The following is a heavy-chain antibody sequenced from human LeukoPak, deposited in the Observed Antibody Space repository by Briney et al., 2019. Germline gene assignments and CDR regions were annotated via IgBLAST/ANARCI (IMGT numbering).Heavy chain of an antibody. CDR2: VSAYNGDT. Sequence: GASVKVSCKASGYTFTNFEINWVRQVAGQGLEWMGWVSAYNGDTDYAQNLQGRVTMTTDTSTSTAYMELRSLRSDDTAVYYCARGKGARDYWGQGTLVTVSS. V-gene: IGHV1-18*01. J-gene: IGHJ4*02. CDR3: ARGKGARDY. CDR1: GYTFTNFE.